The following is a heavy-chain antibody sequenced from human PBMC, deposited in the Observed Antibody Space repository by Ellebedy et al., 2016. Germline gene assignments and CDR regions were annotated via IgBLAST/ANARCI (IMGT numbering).Heavy chain of an antibody. V-gene: IGHV4-39*07. CDR2: VFSTGNT. D-gene: IGHD3-10*01. CDR3: ARRGGPGDYFDH. Sequence: SETLSLTCTVSGDSITSTSYYWGWIRQPPGEGLEWIGNVFSTGNTYYNPSLRRRVTISVDTSKNQFSLKLKSVTAADTAKYFCARRGGPGDYFDHWGQGTLIIVSS. J-gene: IGHJ4*02. CDR1: GDSITSTSYY.